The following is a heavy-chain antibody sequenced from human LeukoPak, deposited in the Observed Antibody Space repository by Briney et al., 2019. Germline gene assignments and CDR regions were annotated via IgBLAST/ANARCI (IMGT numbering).Heavy chain of an antibody. D-gene: IGHD6-13*01. CDR2: ISSSSSYI. CDR3: ARDLWAAGSSARFDY. Sequence: GGSLRLSCAASGFTVSSNYMSWVRQAPGKGLEWVSSISSSSSYIYYADSVKGRFTISRDNAKNSLYLQMNSLRAEDTAVYYCARDLWAAGSSARFDYWGQGTLVTVSS. J-gene: IGHJ4*02. V-gene: IGHV3-21*01. CDR1: GFTVSSNY.